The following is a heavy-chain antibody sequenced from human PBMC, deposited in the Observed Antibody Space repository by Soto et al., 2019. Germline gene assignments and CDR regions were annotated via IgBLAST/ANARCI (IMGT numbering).Heavy chain of an antibody. D-gene: IGHD4-17*01. CDR1: GFTFTKYW. CDR3: STVFDY. V-gene: IGHV3-74*01. CDR2: VNGDGSGV. Sequence: EVQLVESGGGLVQPGGSLRLSCEASGFTFTKYWMHWVRQVPGKGLVWVSRVNGDGSGVSYADSVKGRFTISRDNAKNTVYLQMTSLRVEDTDVYYCSTVFDYWGQGILVSVSS. J-gene: IGHJ4*02.